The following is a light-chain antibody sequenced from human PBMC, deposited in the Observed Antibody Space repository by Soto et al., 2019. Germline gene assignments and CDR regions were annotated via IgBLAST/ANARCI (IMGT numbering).Light chain of an antibody. Sequence: DIQLTQSPSFVSASVGDRVTITCRASQNIDQHLNWFQHKPGTTPKLLIYATSNLYSGVSSRFSGSGSGTHFTLTISSLQPEDFATFYGQQSSSSVSWTFGQGTTV. CDR2: ATS. CDR3: QQSSSSVSWT. V-gene: IGKV1-39*01. CDR1: QNIDQH. J-gene: IGKJ1*01.